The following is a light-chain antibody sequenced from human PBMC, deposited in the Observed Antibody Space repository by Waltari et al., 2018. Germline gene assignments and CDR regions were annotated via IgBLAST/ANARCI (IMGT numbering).Light chain of an antibody. V-gene: IGKV2D-29*01. CDR1: QSLLERGGKTY. J-gene: IGKJ4*01. Sequence: DIVMTQTPLSLSVTPGQPASISCKSSQSLLERGGKTYMYWYLQKSGQPPQLLIYEVSNRVSGVPDRFSGSGSGTDFTLKISRVEAEVVGIYYCMQSLHRPLTYGGGTRVEI. CDR2: EVS. CDR3: MQSLHRPLT.